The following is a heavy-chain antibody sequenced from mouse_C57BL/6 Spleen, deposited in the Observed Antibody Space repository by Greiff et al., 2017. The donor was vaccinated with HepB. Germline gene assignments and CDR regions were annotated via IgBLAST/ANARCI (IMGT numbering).Heavy chain of an antibody. Sequence: VQLQQSGAELARPGASVKLSCKASGYTFTSYGISWVKQRTGQGLEWIGEIYPRSGNTYYNEKFKGKATLTADKSSSTAYMELRSLTSEDSAVYFCARYPHYGSSFYFDYWGQSPTLTVSS. D-gene: IGHD1-1*01. CDR1: GYTFTSYG. CDR3: ARYPHYGSSFYFDY. V-gene: IGHV1-81*01. J-gene: IGHJ2*01. CDR2: IYPRSGNT.